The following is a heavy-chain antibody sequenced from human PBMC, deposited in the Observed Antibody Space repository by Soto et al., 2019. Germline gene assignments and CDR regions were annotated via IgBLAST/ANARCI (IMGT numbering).Heavy chain of an antibody. J-gene: IGHJ5*02. CDR1: TFSMYS. CDR3: TRDEGGSYDSWFHP. D-gene: IGHD1-26*01. CDR2: ISSGAAYI. Sequence: EVQVVESGGGLVKPGGSLTLFCNFTFSMYSMNWVRQAPGKGLEWVASISSGAAYIKYAGSVQGRFTISRDNAKNTVSLQMSSLRVEDTAVYFCTRDEGGSYDSWFHPWGQGTQVTVSA. V-gene: IGHV3-21*06.